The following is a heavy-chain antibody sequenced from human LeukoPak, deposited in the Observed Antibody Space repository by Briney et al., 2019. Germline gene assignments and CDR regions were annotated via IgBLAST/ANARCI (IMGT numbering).Heavy chain of an antibody. Sequence: PGGSLRLSCAASGFTFSSYNMNRVRQAPGKGLEWASSISSSSSYIYYADSVKGRFTISRDNAKNSLYLQMNSLRAEDTAVYYCAKQLGYCSDGSCYFPYWGQGTLVTVSS. D-gene: IGHD2-15*01. V-gene: IGHV3-21*04. J-gene: IGHJ4*02. CDR2: ISSSSSYI. CDR3: AKQLGYCSDGSCYFPY. CDR1: GFTFSSYN.